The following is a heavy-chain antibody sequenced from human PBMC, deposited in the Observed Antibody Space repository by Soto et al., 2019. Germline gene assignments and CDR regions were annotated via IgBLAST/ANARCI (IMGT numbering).Heavy chain of an antibody. CDR2: IYPGDSDT. V-gene: IGHV5-51*04. CDR1: GYSFTSYW. CDR3: ARALNTNYYDSSGYFDY. J-gene: IGHJ4*02. Sequence: GESLKISCKGSGYSFTSYWIGWVRQMPGKGLEWMGIIYPGDSDTRYSPSFQGQVTISADKPISTAYLQWSSLKASDTAMYYCARALNTNYYDSSGYFDYWGQGTLVTVSS. D-gene: IGHD3-22*01.